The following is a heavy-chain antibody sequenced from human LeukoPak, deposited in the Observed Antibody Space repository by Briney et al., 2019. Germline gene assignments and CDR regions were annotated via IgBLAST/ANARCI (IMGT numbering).Heavy chain of an antibody. CDR1: GFTINNYV. V-gene: IGHV3-30-3*01. CDR2: ISYDGSNQ. D-gene: IGHD1-1*01. J-gene: IGHJ4*02. CDR3: ARGPGWNYFDF. Sequence: GGSLRLSCVASGFTINNYVMNWVRQAPGKGLEWVATISYDGSNQYYADSVKGLLSIFRDNSESTVYLQMNSLRPEDTAIFYCARGPGWNYFDFWGQGTLVTVSS.